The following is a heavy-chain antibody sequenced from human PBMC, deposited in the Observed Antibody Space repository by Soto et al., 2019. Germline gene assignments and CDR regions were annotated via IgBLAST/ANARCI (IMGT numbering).Heavy chain of an antibody. Sequence: GGSLRLSCAASVFTFISYAMSWVRQAPGKGLEWVSAISGSGGSTYYADSVKGRFTISRDNSKNTLYLQMNSLRAEDTAVYYCAKDRDIVVGNWFDPWGQGTLVTVSS. CDR1: VFTFISYA. J-gene: IGHJ5*02. D-gene: IGHD2-21*01. CDR3: AKDRDIVVGNWFDP. V-gene: IGHV3-23*01. CDR2: ISGSGGST.